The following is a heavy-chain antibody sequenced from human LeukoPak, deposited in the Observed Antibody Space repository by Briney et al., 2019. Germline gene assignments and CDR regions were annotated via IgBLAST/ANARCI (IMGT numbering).Heavy chain of an antibody. Sequence: GGSLRLSCAASGFTFNSHSMNWVRQSPGKGLEWVSLISGDGRRTYDIDSVRGRFTTSRDNAKNSLYLQMNSLTAEDTAVYFCAREAAPDTGRHFDYWGQGTLATVSS. CDR2: ISGDGRRT. CDR1: GFTFNSHS. D-gene: IGHD6-13*01. V-gene: IGHV3-21*01. CDR3: AREAAPDTGRHFDY. J-gene: IGHJ4*02.